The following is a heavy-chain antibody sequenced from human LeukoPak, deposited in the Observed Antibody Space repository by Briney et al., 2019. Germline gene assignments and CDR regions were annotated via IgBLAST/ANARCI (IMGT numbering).Heavy chain of an antibody. CDR2: ISYDGSNK. D-gene: IGHD3-10*01. V-gene: IGHV3-30*18. J-gene: IGHJ6*02. CDR3: AKDRSSGYYGSGSYYQNYYYYYGMDV. Sequence: LAGGSLRLSCAASGFTFSSYGKHWVREAPGKGLEWVAVISYDGSNKYYADSVKGRFTISRDNSKNTLYLQMNSLRAEDTAVYYCAKDRSSGYYGSGSYYQNYYYYYGMDVWGQGTTVTVSS. CDR1: GFTFSSYG.